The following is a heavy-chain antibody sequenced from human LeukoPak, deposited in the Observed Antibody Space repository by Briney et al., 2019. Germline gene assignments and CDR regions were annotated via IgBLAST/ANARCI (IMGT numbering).Heavy chain of an antibody. CDR1: GFTFSNAW. CDR2: IYSGGST. V-gene: IGHV3-66*01. D-gene: IGHD6-13*01. J-gene: IGHJ4*01. Sequence: GGSLRLSCAASGFTFSNAWMSWVRQAPGKGLEWVSVIYSGGSTYYADSVKGRFTISRDSSNNTLFLQMSNLRADDSGLYYCATDVRSSPLGFWGHGTLVTVSS. CDR3: ATDVRSSPLGF.